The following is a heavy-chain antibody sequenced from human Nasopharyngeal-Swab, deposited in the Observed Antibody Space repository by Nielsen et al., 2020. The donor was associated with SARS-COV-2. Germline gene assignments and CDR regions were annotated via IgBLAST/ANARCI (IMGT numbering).Heavy chain of an antibody. CDR2: IRSSTSYI. CDR1: GFIFITYT. Sequence: GESLKISCAASGFIFITYTMNWVRQAPGKGLEWLSSIRSSTSYIYYADSVKGRFTISRDNAKNSLYLQMNSLRTEDTAVYYCATSGYSSGWIFWGQGTLVTVSS. D-gene: IGHD6-19*01. V-gene: IGHV3-21*01. CDR3: ATSGYSSGWIF. J-gene: IGHJ4*02.